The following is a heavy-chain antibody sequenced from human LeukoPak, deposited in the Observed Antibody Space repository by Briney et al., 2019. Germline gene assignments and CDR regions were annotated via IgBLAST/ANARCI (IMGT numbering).Heavy chain of an antibody. J-gene: IGHJ4*02. V-gene: IGHV4-61*02. CDR1: GGSISSGSYY. Sequence: SETLSLTCTVSGGSISSGSYYWSWIRQPAGKGLEWIGRIYTSGSTNYNPSPKSRVTISVDTSKNQFSLKLSSVTAADPAVYYCARARSLYSSSWQYYFDYWGQGTLVTVSS. CDR2: IYTSGST. CDR3: ARARSLYSSSWQYYFDY. D-gene: IGHD6-13*01.